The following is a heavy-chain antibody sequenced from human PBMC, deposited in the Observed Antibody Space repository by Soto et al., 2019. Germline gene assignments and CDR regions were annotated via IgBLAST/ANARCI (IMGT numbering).Heavy chain of an antibody. D-gene: IGHD7-27*01. CDR3: ARGGSGDKIDS. Sequence: QVQLQESGPGLVKPSQTLSLTCTVSGDSISTVNYWWSWIRQPPDMGLEWIGHIYDGENAYKNPSLESRVHLAVETSKNQLSLTLSSVSAAETAVYYCARGGSGDKIDSWGQGTLVTVSS. CDR1: GDSISTVNYW. V-gene: IGHV4-30-4*01. J-gene: IGHJ4*02. CDR2: IYDGENA.